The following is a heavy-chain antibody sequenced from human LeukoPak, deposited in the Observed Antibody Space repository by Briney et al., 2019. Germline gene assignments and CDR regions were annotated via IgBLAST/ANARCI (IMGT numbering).Heavy chain of an antibody. CDR1: GGSISSGGYY. CDR3: ASSLRYCSSTSCYTYGMDV. Sequence: ASETLSLTCTVSGGSISSGGYYWSWIRQHPGKGLEWIGYIYYSGSTYYNPSLKSRVTISVDTSKNQFSLKLSSVTTADTAVYYCASSLRYCSSTSCYTYGMDVWGQGTTVTVSS. V-gene: IGHV4-31*03. CDR2: IYYSGST. J-gene: IGHJ6*02. D-gene: IGHD2-2*02.